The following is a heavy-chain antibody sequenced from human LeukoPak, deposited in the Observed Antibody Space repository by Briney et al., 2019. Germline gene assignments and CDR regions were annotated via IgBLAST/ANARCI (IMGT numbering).Heavy chain of an antibody. D-gene: IGHD1-26*01. J-gene: IGHJ4*02. CDR2: IYYSGST. CDR1: GGSISSSSYY. Sequence: SETLSLTCTVSGGSISSSSYYWGWIRQPPGKGLEWIGSIYYSGSTYYNPSLKSRVTISVDTSKNQFSLKLSSVTAADTAVYYCARKVRGSYYDDYWGQGTLVTVSS. V-gene: IGHV4-39*01. CDR3: ARKVRGSYYDDY.